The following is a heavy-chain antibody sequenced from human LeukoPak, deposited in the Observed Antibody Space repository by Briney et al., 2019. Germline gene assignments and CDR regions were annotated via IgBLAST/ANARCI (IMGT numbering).Heavy chain of an antibody. Sequence: GGSLRLSCAASGFTFSSYWMHWVRQAPGKGLVWVSRINTGGSDTTYADSVKGRFTISRDNAKNTVFLQMNRLRAEDTAVYYCARDVGYAFNYWGQGTLVTVSS. CDR2: INTGGSDT. CDR1: GFTFSSYW. J-gene: IGHJ4*02. CDR3: ARDVGYAFNY. D-gene: IGHD2-2*01. V-gene: IGHV3-74*01.